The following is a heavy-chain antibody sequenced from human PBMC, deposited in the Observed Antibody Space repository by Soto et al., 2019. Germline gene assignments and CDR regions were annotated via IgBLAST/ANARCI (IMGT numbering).Heavy chain of an antibody. CDR2: ISYDGSNK. D-gene: IGHD2-21*02. CDR3: AKDYAGDSYYFDY. CDR1: GFTFSSYG. J-gene: IGHJ4*02. V-gene: IGHV3-30*18. Sequence: GGSLRLSCAASGFTFSSYGMHWVRQAPGKGLEWVAVISYDGSNKYYADSVKGRFTISRDNSKNTLYLQMNSLRAEDTAVYYCAKDYAGDSYYFDYWGQGTLVTVSS.